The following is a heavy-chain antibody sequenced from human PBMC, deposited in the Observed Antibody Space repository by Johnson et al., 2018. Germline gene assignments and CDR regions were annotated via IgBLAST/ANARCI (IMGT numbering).Heavy chain of an antibody. CDR3: ATEGGVAVTGADAFDI. D-gene: IGHD6-19*01. CDR1: GFTFSNFA. V-gene: IGHV3-30*04. J-gene: IGHJ3*02. Sequence: VQLVESGGGVVQPGRSLRLSCAASGFTFSNFAMHWVRQAPGKGLEWVALISYDGRHKYYADSVKGRSPISRDNSKNTLYLQMNRPGAEDTAVYYLATEGGVAVTGADAFDIWGQWTMVTVSS. CDR2: ISYDGRHK.